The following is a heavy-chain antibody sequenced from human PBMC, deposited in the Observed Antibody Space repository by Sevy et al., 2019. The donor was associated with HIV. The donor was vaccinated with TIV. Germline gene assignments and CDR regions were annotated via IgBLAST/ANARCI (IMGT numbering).Heavy chain of an antibody. J-gene: IGHJ3*01. Sequence: ASVKVSCKASGYTFTGYYMHWVRQAPGQGLEWMGWINPNSGGTNYAQKFQGRVTMTRDPSIRTAYMELSRLRSDDTAVYYCAREKSYYYDCSGYSSVAFDFWGQGTMITVSS. CDR1: GYTFTGYY. CDR3: AREKSYYYDCSGYSSVAFDF. V-gene: IGHV1-2*02. D-gene: IGHD3-22*01. CDR2: INPNSGGT.